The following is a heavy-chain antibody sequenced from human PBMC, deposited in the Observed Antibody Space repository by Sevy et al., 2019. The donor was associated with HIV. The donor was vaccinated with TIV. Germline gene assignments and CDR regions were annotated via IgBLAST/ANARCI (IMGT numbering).Heavy chain of an antibody. Sequence: ASVKVSCKTSGYTFIDYYMFWVRQAPGQGLEWMGRINPNTGGTNYAQKFQGRVSMIRDTSISTAYMELSRLRSDDTAVYYCARGDCGGDCYPHWFDPWGQGTLVTVSS. J-gene: IGHJ5*02. CDR3: ARGDCGGDCYPHWFDP. D-gene: IGHD2-21*01. V-gene: IGHV1-2*06. CDR1: GYTFIDYY. CDR2: INPNTGGT.